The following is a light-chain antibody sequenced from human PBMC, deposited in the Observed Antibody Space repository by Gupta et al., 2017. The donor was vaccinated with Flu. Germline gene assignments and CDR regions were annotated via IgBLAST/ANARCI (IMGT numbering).Light chain of an antibody. CDR1: SNNVGNQG. J-gene: IGLJ3*02. V-gene: IGLV10-54*04. CDR2: RND. Sequence: QAGLTQPPPVSKGLRQTATSTCPGHSNNVGNQGLTWPQQHHGHPPRLLSYRNDTSPSTISEGCSASRSGNTASLTITGLQPEDEADYYCSAWDISLNVWVFGGGTKLTVL. CDR3: SAWDISLNVWV.